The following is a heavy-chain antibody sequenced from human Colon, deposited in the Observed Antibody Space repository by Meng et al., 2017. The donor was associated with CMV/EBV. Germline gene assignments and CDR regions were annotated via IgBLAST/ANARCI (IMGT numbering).Heavy chain of an antibody. J-gene: IGHJ5*02. CDR3: AREMYQLLYSAELVNWFDP. D-gene: IGHD2-2*02. CDR1: GFTFSSYA. Sequence: LSLTCAASGFTFSSYAMHWVRQAPGKGLEWVAVISYDGSNKYYADSVKGRFTISRDNSKNTLYLQMNSLRAEDTAVYYCAREMYQLLYSAELVNWFDPWGQGTLVTVSS. V-gene: IGHV3-30-3*01. CDR2: ISYDGSNK.